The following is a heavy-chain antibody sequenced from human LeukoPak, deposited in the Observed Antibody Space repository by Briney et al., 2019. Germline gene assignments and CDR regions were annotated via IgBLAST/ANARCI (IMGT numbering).Heavy chain of an antibody. CDR2: MNPINGHT. V-gene: IGHV1-8*01. CDR1: GCTFTSFD. Sequence: ASVKVSCKASGCTFTSFDINWVRQAPGQGLECMGWMNPINGHTGYAQKFQGRVTMTGDTATSTAYMELSSLTYEDTAVYYCARPTSRPSNYYHMDVWGKGTTVTVSS. J-gene: IGHJ6*03. CDR3: ARPTSRPSNYYHMDV. D-gene: IGHD6-13*01.